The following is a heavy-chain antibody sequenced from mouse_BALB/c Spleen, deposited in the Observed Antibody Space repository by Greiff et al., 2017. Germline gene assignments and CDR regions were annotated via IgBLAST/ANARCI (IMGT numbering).Heavy chain of an antibody. CDR2: IYPGNVNT. J-gene: IGHJ3*01. Sequence: VKLQESGPELVKPGASVRISCKASGYTFTSYYIHWVKQRPGQGLEWIGWIYPGNVNTKYNEKFKGKATLTADKSSSTAYMQLSSLTSEDSAVYFCARWSTWFAYWGQGTLVTVSA. CDR1: GYTFTSYY. CDR3: ARWSTWFAY. V-gene: IGHV1S56*01.